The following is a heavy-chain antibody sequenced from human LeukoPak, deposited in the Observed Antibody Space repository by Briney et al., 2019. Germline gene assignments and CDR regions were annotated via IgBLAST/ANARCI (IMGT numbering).Heavy chain of an antibody. D-gene: IGHD3-10*01. V-gene: IGHV1-18*01. CDR2: ISPYNGNT. J-gene: IGHJ6*03. Sequence: ASVKVSCKASGYTFISYGISWVRQAPGQGLEWMGWISPYNGNTKYVQKFQGRVTMTTDTSTSTAYMEVRSLRSDDTAVYYCARVFDSGSQAYFYYMDVWGKGTTVTISS. CDR3: ARVFDSGSQAYFYYMDV. CDR1: GYTFISYG.